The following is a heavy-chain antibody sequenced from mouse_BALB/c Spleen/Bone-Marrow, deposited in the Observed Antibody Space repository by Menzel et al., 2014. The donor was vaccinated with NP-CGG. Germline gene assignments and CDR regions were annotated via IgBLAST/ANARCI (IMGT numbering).Heavy chain of an antibody. CDR3: ARGRTWDFDY. CDR2: INPSNGGT. Sequence: QVQLQQPGAELVKPGASVKLSCKASGYTFTSYYMYWVKQRPGQGLEWIGEINPSNGGTNFNEKFKSRATLTVGKSSSTAYMQLSSLTSEDSAVYSCARGRTWDFDYWGQGTTLTVSS. D-gene: IGHD4-1*01. V-gene: IGHV1S81*02. J-gene: IGHJ2*01. CDR1: GYTFTSYY.